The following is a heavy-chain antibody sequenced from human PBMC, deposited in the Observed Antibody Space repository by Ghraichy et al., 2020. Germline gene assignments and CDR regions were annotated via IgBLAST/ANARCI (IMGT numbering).Heavy chain of an antibody. CDR2: IIPILGIA. CDR3: ATRTDYGGNSLVDY. V-gene: IGHV1-69*02. D-gene: IGHD4-23*01. CDR1: GGTFSSYT. J-gene: IGHJ4*02. Sequence: SVKVSCKASGGTFSSYTISWVRQAPGQGLEWMGRIIPILGIANYAQKFQGRVTITADKSTSTAYMELSSLRSEDTAVYYCATRTDYGGNSLVDYWGQGTLVTVSS.